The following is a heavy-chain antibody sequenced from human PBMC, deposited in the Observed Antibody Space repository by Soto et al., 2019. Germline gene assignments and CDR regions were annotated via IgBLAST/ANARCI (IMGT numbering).Heavy chain of an antibody. D-gene: IGHD2-15*01. J-gene: IGHJ4*02. Sequence: TLSRTCTVSGGSISSGNYYWSWIRQPPGKGLEWIGFISYSGSAYYNPSLKSRVTISVDTSKNQFSLNLSFVTAADTAVYYCATMGTPATGLYYFDYWGQGTLVTVSS. CDR2: ISYSGSA. CDR1: GGSISSGNYY. CDR3: ATMGTPATGLYYFDY. V-gene: IGHV4-30-4*01.